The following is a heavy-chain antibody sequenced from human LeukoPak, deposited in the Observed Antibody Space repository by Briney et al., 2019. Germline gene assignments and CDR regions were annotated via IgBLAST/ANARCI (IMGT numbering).Heavy chain of an antibody. CDR1: GFTFSSYS. Sequence: GGSLRLSCAASGFTFSSYSMNWVRQAPGKGLEWVSYISSTGSTIYYPDSVRGRFTISRDNAKNSLYLQMNSLRAEDTAVYYCARGGWATPFDFWGQGTMVTVSS. D-gene: IGHD5-12*01. CDR3: ARGGWATPFDF. J-gene: IGHJ3*01. CDR2: ISSTGSTI. V-gene: IGHV3-48*04.